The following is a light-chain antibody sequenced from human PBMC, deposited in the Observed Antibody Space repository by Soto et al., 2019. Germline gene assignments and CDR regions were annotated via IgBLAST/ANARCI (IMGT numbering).Light chain of an antibody. Sequence: IVLTQSPGTLSLSPGDRATLPCMPSQSVTRNSVAWYQQRPGQPPRLLIYDASTRATGIPDRFSGSGSGTDFTLTISRLEPEDFAVYYCQQYGNSPRSFGGGTKVDIK. J-gene: IGKJ4*01. CDR2: DAS. CDR3: QQYGNSPRS. CDR1: QSVTRNS. V-gene: IGKV3-20*01.